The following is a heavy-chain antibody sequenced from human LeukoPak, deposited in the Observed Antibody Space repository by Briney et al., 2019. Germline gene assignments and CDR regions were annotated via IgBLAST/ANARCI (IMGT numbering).Heavy chain of an antibody. Sequence: TGGSLRLSCAASGFTFSSYGMHWVRQAPGKGLEWVAVIWYDGSNKYYADSVKGRFTISRDNPKNTLYLQMNSLRAEDTAVYYCARFGSGWYFDYWGQGTLVTVSS. V-gene: IGHV3-33*01. J-gene: IGHJ4*02. D-gene: IGHD6-19*01. CDR2: IWYDGSNK. CDR1: GFTFSSYG. CDR3: ARFGSGWYFDY.